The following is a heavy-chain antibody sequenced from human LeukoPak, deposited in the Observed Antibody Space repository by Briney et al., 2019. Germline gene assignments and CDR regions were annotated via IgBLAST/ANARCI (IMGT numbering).Heavy chain of an antibody. CDR3: ARAPDGYEAFDI. Sequence: GGSLRLSCAASGFTFSSYVMHWVRQAPGKGLEWVAVISYDGSNKYYADSVKGRFTISRDNSKNTLYLQMNSLRAEDTAVYYCARAPDGYEAFDIWGQGTMVTVSS. V-gene: IGHV3-30-3*01. CDR1: GFTFSSYV. J-gene: IGHJ3*02. D-gene: IGHD3-22*01. CDR2: ISYDGSNK.